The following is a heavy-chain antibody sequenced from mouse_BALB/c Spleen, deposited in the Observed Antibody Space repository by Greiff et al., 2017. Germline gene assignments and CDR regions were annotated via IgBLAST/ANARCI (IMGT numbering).Heavy chain of an antibody. J-gene: IGHJ4*01. CDR2: IWGGGST. V-gene: IGHV2-6-4*01. Sequence: QVQLKQSGPGLVAPSQSLSITCTVSGFSLSRYSVHWVRQPPGKGLEWLGMIWGGGSTDYNSALKSRLSISKDNSKSQVFLKMNSLQTDDTAMYYCSTPYDNYGKEDDMEDWGQGTTATVAS. D-gene: IGHD2-1*01. CDR3: STPYDNYGKEDDMED. CDR1: GFSLSRYS.